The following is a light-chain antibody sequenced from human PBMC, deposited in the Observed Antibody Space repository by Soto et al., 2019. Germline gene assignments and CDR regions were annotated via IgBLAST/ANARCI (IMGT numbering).Light chain of an antibody. Sequence: QSALTQPASVSGSPGQSITISCTGTSSDVGGYNYVSWYQQHPGKAPKLMIYEVSNRPSGVSNRFSGSKSGNTASLTISWLQAEDEADYYCNSYTGSSTLEVFGTGTKLTVL. CDR3: NSYTGSSTLEV. CDR2: EVS. V-gene: IGLV2-14*01. CDR1: SSDVGGYNY. J-gene: IGLJ1*01.